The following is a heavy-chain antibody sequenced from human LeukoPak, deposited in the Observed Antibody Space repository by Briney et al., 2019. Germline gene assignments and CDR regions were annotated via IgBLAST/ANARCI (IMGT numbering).Heavy chain of an antibody. Sequence: GRSLRLSCAASGFTFSSYGMHWVRQAPGKGLEWVAVIWYDGSNKYYADSVKGRFTISRDNSKNTLYLQMNSLRAEDTAVYYCAREIFGVVLHRYYYSMDVWGQGTTVTVSS. CDR3: AREIFGVVLHRYYYSMDV. CDR2: IWYDGSNK. J-gene: IGHJ6*02. CDR1: GFTFSSYG. D-gene: IGHD3-3*01. V-gene: IGHV3-33*01.